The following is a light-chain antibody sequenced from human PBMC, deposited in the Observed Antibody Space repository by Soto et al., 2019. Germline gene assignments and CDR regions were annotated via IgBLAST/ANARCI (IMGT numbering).Light chain of an antibody. V-gene: IGKV2-28*01. CDR1: QSLLHSNGYYY. J-gene: IGKJ1*01. Sequence: DIVMTQSPLSLPVTPVEPASISCRSSQSLLHSNGYYYLDWYLQKPRQSPQLLTYLGSNRASGVPDRLGGSVSGGDFTLKIGRVEAEDVGVYYCMQALQTPWTFGQGARVEIK. CDR2: LGS. CDR3: MQALQTPWT.